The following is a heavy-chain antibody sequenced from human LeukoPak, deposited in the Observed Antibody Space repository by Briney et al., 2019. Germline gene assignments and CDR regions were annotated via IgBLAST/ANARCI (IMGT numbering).Heavy chain of an antibody. CDR2: IRNKANGGTT. CDR1: GFTFSDYA. Sequence: GGSLRLSCTTSGFTFSDYAVSWVRQAPGKGLEWIGVIRNKANGGTTEYAASVKGRFTISRDDSKTIAHLQMSSLKTEDTAVYYCSRFYSSGWASGAFDIWGQGTMVTVSS. CDR3: SRFYSSGWASGAFDI. D-gene: IGHD3-22*01. J-gene: IGHJ3*02. V-gene: IGHV3-49*04.